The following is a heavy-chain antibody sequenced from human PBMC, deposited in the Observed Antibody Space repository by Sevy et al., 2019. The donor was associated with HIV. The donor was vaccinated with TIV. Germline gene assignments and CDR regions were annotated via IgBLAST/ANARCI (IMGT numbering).Heavy chain of an antibody. CDR1: GFTFSSYA. Sequence: GGSLRLSCAASGFTFSSYAVSWVRQAPGKGLEWVSAISGSGGSTYYADSVKGRFTISRDNSKNTLYLQMNSLRAEDTAVYYCAKSLNDYDFWSGYYSVGYFDYWGQGTLVTVSS. CDR2: ISGSGGST. D-gene: IGHD3-3*01. CDR3: AKSLNDYDFWSGYYSVGYFDY. V-gene: IGHV3-23*01. J-gene: IGHJ4*02.